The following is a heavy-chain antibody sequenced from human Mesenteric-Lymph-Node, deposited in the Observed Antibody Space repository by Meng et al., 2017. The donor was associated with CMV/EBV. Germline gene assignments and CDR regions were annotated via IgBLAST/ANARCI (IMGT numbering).Heavy chain of an antibody. CDR1: GGTLSSYA. D-gene: IGHD1-7*01. Sequence: SVKVSCKASGGTLSSYAINWVRQAPGQGLEWMGGIIPLFGSANYAQKFQGRVTITTDESTSTAYLQLTSLRSEDTAVYFCASSRAGTTRFDYWGQGTLVTVSS. CDR2: IIPLFGSA. V-gene: IGHV1-69*05. J-gene: IGHJ4*02. CDR3: ASSRAGTTRFDY.